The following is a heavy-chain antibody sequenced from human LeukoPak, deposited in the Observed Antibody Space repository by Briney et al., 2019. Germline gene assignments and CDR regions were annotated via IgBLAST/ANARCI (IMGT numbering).Heavy chain of an antibody. Sequence: GGSLRLSCAASGFTVSSNYMSWVRQAPGKGLEWVSIIYSAGSTYCADSVRGRFTISRDSSKNTVCLQMNSLRVEDTAVYYCASGEVGVRKFYSDPFHYWGQGTLVTVSP. CDR2: IYSAGST. J-gene: IGHJ4*02. CDR1: GFTVSSNY. D-gene: IGHD2-15*01. V-gene: IGHV3-53*01. CDR3: ASGEVGVRKFYSDPFHY.